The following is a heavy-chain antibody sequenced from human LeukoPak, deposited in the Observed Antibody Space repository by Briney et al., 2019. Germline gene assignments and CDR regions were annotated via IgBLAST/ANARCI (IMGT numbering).Heavy chain of an antibody. D-gene: IGHD6-6*01. CDR2: INPSGGST. V-gene: IGHV1-46*01. CDR1: GFTFTSSA. CDR3: ARGGAPLSLTSSSSGDY. J-gene: IGHJ4*02. Sequence: EASVKVSCKASGFTFTSSAMHWVRQAPGQGLEWMGIINPSGGSTSYAQKFQGRVTMTRDTSTSTVYMELSSLRSEDTAVYYCARGGAPLSLTSSSSGDYWGQGTLVTVSS.